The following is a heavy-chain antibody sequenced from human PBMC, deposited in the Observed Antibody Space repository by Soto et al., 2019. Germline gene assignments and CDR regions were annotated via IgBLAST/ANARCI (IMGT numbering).Heavy chain of an antibody. CDR3: ARGLYYYDSSGYAGFDY. CDR1: GFTFSSYG. Sequence: QVQLVESGGGVVQPGRSLRLSCAASGFTFSSYGMHWVRQAPGKGLEWVAVIWYDGSNKYYADSVKGRFTISRDNSKNTLYLQMNSLRAEDTAVYYCARGLYYYDSSGYAGFDYWGQGTLVTVSS. D-gene: IGHD3-22*01. V-gene: IGHV3-33*01. J-gene: IGHJ4*02. CDR2: IWYDGSNK.